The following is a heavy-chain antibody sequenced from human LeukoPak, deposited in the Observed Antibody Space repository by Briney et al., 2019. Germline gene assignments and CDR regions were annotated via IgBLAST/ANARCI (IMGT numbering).Heavy chain of an antibody. V-gene: IGHV4-59*08. CDR2: IYYSGST. J-gene: IGHJ5*02. Sequence: SETLSLTCTVSGGSISSYYWSWIRQPPGKGLEWIGYIYYSGSTNYNPSLKSRVTISVDTSKNQFSLKLSSVTAADTAVYYCARLHSGTPRAVTLDPWGQGTLVTVSS. CDR1: GGSISSYY. CDR3: ARLHSGTPRAVTLDP. D-gene: IGHD4-23*01.